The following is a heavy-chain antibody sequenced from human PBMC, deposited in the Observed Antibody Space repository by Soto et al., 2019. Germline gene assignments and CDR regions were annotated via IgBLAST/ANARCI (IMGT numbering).Heavy chain of an antibody. Sequence: SETLSLTCIVSGADINTYSWTWIRQPAGKGLEWIGRIYTSASINYNPSLKGRVTLSVDTSTNQVSLRLASVTAADTAIYYCARDREAGYNLYYSMDVWGQGTTVTVYS. CDR3: ARDREAGYNLYYSMDV. D-gene: IGHD1-1*01. CDR2: IYTSASI. J-gene: IGHJ6*02. CDR1: GADINTYS. V-gene: IGHV4-4*07.